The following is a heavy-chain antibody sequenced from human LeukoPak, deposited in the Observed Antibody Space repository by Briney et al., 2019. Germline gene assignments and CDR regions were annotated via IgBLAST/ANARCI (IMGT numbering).Heavy chain of an antibody. CDR1: GFNFTSSA. CDR3: ASDGLEIHAFHI. CDR2: IVGGSGNK. Sequence: GASVKVSCKASGFNFTSSAMQWVRQARGQRLEWIGWIVGGSGNKKYAQKFQERVTIARDMSTTTAYMELSSLRSEDTAVYYCASDGLEIHAFHIWGQGTMVTVSS. D-gene: IGHD6-19*01. V-gene: IGHV1-58*02. J-gene: IGHJ3*02.